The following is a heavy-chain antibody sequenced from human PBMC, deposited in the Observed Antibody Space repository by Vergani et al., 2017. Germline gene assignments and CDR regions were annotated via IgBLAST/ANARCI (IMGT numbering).Heavy chain of an antibody. J-gene: IGHJ6*02. Sequence: VQLVESGGGVVQPGRSLRLSCAASGFTFSSYAMHWVRQAPGKGLEWVSGIRWNSGSIGYADSVKGRFTISRDNTKNYLYLQLNSLRAEVTALYYCAKDMGVRRHSYYYYGMDVWGQGTTVTVSS. CDR1: GFTFSSYA. V-gene: IGHV3-9*01. CDR2: IRWNSGSI. D-gene: IGHD1-26*01. CDR3: AKDMGVRRHSYYYYGMDV.